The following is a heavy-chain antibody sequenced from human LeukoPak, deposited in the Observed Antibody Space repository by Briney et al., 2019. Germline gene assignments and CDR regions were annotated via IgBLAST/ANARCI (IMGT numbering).Heavy chain of an antibody. CDR2: INHSGST. CDR1: GGSFSGYY. Sequence: SETLSLTCAVYGGSFSGYYWSWIRQPPGKGLEWIGEINHSGSTNYNPSLKSRVTISVDTSKNQFSLKLSSVSAADTAVYYCARGRGVDHSSSWFFDCWGQGTLVTVSS. V-gene: IGHV4-34*01. CDR3: ARGRGVDHSSSWFFDC. D-gene: IGHD6-13*01. J-gene: IGHJ4*02.